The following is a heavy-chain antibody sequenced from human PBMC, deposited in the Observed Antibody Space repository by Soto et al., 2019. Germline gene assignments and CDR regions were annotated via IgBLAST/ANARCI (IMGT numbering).Heavy chain of an antibody. D-gene: IGHD5-12*01. CDR1: GFSVTGNH. Sequence: GGSLRLSCAASGFSVTGNHMTWVRQAPGKGLEWVSSLYTGGTTYYADSVQGRFTISRDSSKNTLFLQMDRLRVEDSAVYYCARDLATVGKGFDSWGPGTLVTVSS. CDR2: LYTGGTT. V-gene: IGHV3-53*01. J-gene: IGHJ4*02. CDR3: ARDLATVGKGFDS.